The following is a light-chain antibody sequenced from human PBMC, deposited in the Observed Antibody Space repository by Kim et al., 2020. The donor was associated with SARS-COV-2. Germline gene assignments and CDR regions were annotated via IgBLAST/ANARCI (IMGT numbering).Light chain of an antibody. CDR1: QDISND. V-gene: IGKV1-6*02. CDR3: VKDYSYPRT. Sequence: IQMTQSPSSLSASVTDRVTITCRASQDISNDLVWYHQKPGKAPKLLISGAFRVESGVPSSFSGSGSGTDFTLTIYSLQPEDVGTYYCVKDYSYPRTFGQGTKVDIK. J-gene: IGKJ1*01. CDR2: GAF.